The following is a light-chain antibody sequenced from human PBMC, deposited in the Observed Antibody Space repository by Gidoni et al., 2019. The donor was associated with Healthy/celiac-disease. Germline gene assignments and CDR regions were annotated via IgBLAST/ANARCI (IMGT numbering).Light chain of an antibody. CDR2: DAS. J-gene: IGKJ1*01. CDR1: QSISSW. V-gene: IGKV1-5*01. CDR3: QQYNSYPWT. Sequence: DIHMTQSPSTLSASVGDRVTITCRASQSISSWLAWYQQKPGKAPKLLIYDASSLESGAPSRFSGSGSGTEFTLTISSLQPDDFATYYCQQYNSYPWTFGQGTKVEIK.